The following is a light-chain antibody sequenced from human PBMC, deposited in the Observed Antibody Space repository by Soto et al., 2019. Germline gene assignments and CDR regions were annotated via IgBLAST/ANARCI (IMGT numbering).Light chain of an antibody. CDR3: QQYNNCXPYT. CDR1: QSVGSN. J-gene: IGKJ2*01. Sequence: EILMTQSPATLSVSPGERATLSCRASQSVGSNLGLYPQKPGQAPRLLIYGASTRATGIPARFSGTGSETEFPVTIGSLQSEDVAVYYCQQYNNCXPYTFGQGT. CDR2: GAS. V-gene: IGKV3-15*01.